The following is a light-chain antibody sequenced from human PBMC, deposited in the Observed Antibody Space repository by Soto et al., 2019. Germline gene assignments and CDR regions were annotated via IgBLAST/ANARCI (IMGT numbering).Light chain of an antibody. CDR1: QSVSSN. V-gene: IGKV3-15*01. CDR3: QQYNSCMWT. J-gene: IGKJ1*01. CDR2: GAS. Sequence: EIVMTQSPASLSVSPGERATLSCRASQSVSSNLAWYQQKPGQAPRLLIHGASARATGIPDRFSGSGSGTEFTLTISSVQSEDVAIYYCQQYNSCMWTFGQGTKLEFK.